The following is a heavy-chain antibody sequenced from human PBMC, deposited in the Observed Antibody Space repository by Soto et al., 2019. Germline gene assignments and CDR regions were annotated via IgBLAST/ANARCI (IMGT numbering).Heavy chain of an antibody. Sequence: GESLKISCKASGYSLNSYWIGWVRQMPGKGLEWMGIVHPGNSDIRYSPSFQGQVTVSVDRSISTAYLQWSSLKASDTAMYYCAALTGATFHWGQGTLGTVSS. J-gene: IGHJ4*02. CDR3: AALTGATFH. CDR1: GYSLNSYW. D-gene: IGHD1-20*01. CDR2: VHPGNSDI. V-gene: IGHV5-51*01.